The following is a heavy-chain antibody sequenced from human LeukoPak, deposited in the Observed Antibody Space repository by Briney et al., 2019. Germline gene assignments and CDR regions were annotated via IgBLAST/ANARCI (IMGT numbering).Heavy chain of an antibody. CDR2: MNPNSGNT. J-gene: IGHJ3*02. D-gene: IGHD5-18*01. CDR3: ARGRGYSYGYSFDI. V-gene: IGHV1-8*02. Sequence: GASVKVSCKASGYTFTGYYMHWVRQAPGQGLEWMGWMNPNSGNTGYAQKFRGRVTMTRNTSISTAYMELSSLRSEDTAVYYCARGRGYSYGYSFDIWGQGTMVTVSS. CDR1: GYTFTGYY.